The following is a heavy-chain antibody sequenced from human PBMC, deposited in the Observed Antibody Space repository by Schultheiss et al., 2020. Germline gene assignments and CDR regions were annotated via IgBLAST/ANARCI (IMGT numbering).Heavy chain of an antibody. CDR1: GFTFSSYA. CDR2: ITGTGGRGGT. V-gene: IGHV3-23*01. Sequence: GGSLGLSCAASGFTFSSYAMSWVRQAQGKRLEWVSSITGTGGRGGTYFADSVKGRFSVSRDDSKNTLYLQMNSLRAEDTAVYYCAKEGVWDDVLNAYVYGDYWGQGTLVTLSS. J-gene: IGHJ4*02. D-gene: IGHD3-9*01. CDR3: AKEGVWDDVLNAYVYGDY.